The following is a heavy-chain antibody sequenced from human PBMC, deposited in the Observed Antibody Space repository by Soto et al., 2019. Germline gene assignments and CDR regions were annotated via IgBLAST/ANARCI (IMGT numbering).Heavy chain of an antibody. V-gene: IGHV1-3*01. CDR1: GYTFTSYA. CDR3: ARASDGGQNFDY. J-gene: IGHJ4*02. CDR2: INAGNGNT. Sequence: ASVKVSCKASGYTFTSYAMHWVRQAPGQRLEWMGWINAGNGNTKYSQKFQGRVTMTRDTSTSTVYMDLSSLSSEDTAVYYCARASDGGQNFDYWGQGTLVTVSS. D-gene: IGHD2-15*01.